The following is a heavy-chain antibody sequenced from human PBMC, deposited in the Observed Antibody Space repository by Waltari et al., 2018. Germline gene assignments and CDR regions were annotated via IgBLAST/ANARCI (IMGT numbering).Heavy chain of an antibody. J-gene: IGHJ4*02. CDR2: INHSGST. Sequence: QVQLQQWGAGLLKPSETLSLTCAVYGGSFSGYYWSWIRQPPGKGLEWIGEINHSGSTTYTRSLKSRVTIPGDTSKTQFSLKLSFVTAADTAVYYGARGRAGAAAGGPPFDYWGQGTLVTVSS. CDR1: GGSFSGYY. D-gene: IGHD6-13*01. CDR3: ARGRAGAAAGGPPFDY. V-gene: IGHV4-34*01.